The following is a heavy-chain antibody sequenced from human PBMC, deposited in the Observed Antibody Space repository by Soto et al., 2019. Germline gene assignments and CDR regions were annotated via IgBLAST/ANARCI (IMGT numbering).Heavy chain of an antibody. J-gene: IGHJ4*02. V-gene: IGHV3-23*01. CDR3: AKGDQERQWVFLHN. Sequence: PGGSLRLSCIASGFSFRNYAMTWVRQAPGKGLEWVSAISGSGGETFYADSVQGRFTISRDNSRMTLYLQMNSLRVEDTAVYYCAKGDQERQWVFLHNWGPGTLVTVSS. CDR1: GFSFRNYA. CDR2: ISGSGGET. D-gene: IGHD2-8*01.